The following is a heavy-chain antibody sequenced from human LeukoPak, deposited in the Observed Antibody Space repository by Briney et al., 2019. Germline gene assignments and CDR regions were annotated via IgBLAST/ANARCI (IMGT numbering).Heavy chain of an antibody. J-gene: IGHJ5*02. CDR1: GHSFSSDSF. CDR2: IHERGST. V-gene: IGHV4-38-2*01. Sequence: SETLSLTCGVSGHSFSSDSFWGWIRQPPGQGLEWIGSIHERGSTFYNPSLKSRVTISIDTSRNQFSLNVNSVTAADTAVYYCAKASRPSNSWFDPWGQGTVVTVSS. D-gene: IGHD6-6*01. CDR3: AKASRPSNSWFDP.